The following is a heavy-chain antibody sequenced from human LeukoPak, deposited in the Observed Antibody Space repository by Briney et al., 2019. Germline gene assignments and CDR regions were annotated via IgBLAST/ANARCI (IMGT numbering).Heavy chain of an antibody. V-gene: IGHV1-18*01. CDR3: TRSYYYGSGSYSDY. D-gene: IGHD3-10*01. Sequence: ASVKVSCKASGYTFTSYGVSWVRQAPGQGLEWMGWISAYNGNTNYAQKLQGRVTMTTDTSTSTAYMELRSLRSDDTAVYYCTRSYYYGSGSYSDYWGQGTLVTVSS. J-gene: IGHJ4*02. CDR2: ISAYNGNT. CDR1: GYTFTSYG.